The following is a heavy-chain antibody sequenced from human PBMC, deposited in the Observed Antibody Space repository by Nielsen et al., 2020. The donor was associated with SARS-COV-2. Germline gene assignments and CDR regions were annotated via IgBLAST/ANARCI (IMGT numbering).Heavy chain of an antibody. CDR3: ARAPGYSSGPPRNWFDP. CDR1: GYAFTSYA. Sequence: ASVKVSWKASGYAFTSYAMHWVRQADGQRVEWMGCINAGNGKTKYSKKFQGRVTITRDTSASTAYMELRSLRSDDTAVYYCARAPGYSSGPPRNWFDPWGQGTLVTVSS. D-gene: IGHD3-22*01. CDR2: INAGNGKT. V-gene: IGHV1-3*01. J-gene: IGHJ5*02.